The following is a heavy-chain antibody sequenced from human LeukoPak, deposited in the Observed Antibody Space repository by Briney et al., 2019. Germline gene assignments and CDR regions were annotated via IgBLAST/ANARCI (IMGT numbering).Heavy chain of an antibody. CDR1: GYTFSTYW. D-gene: IGHD3-22*01. CDR2: IYPGDSDT. CDR3: AITQYYYDSSGYYFPVGFDY. J-gene: IGHJ4*02. V-gene: IGHV5-51*01. Sequence: GESLKISCKGSGYTFSTYWIGWVRQMPGKGLEWMGIIYPGDSDTRYSPSFQGQVTISADKSISTAYLQWSSLKASDTAMYYCAITQYYYDSSGYYFPVGFDYWGQGTLVTVSS.